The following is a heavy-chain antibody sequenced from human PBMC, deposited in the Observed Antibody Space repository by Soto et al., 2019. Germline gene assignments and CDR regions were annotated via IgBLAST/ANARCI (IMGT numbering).Heavy chain of an antibody. Sequence: SVKVSCKASGGTFSSYAINWVRQAPGQGLEWMGGIIPIFGTTNYAQNFQGRVTITADESTSTAYMELSSLRSEDTAVYYCASQRGGNGFRNNRFGPWGQGTLVTVSS. CDR3: ASQRGGNGFRNNRFGP. D-gene: IGHD2-21*02. V-gene: IGHV1-69*13. J-gene: IGHJ5*02. CDR2: IIPIFGTT. CDR1: GGTFSSYA.